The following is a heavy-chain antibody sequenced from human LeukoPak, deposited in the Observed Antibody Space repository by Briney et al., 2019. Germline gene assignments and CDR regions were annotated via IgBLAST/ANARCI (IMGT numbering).Heavy chain of an antibody. D-gene: IGHD2-2*01. CDR2: VISSGTNS. CDR1: GFPFSHYA. Sequence: GGSLRLPCAASGFPFSHYAMSWVRQAPREGLEWVSTVISSGTNSYYADSVKGRFTISRDNSTNTLYLQMNILRAQDTAVCFCAKSRGMYCRSSSCSFDYWGQGILVTVSS. V-gene: IGHV3-23*01. CDR3: AKSRGMYCRSSSCSFDY. J-gene: IGHJ4*02.